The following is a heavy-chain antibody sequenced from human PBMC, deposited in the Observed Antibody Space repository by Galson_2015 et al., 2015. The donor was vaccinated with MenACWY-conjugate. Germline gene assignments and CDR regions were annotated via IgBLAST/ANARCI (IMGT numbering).Heavy chain of an antibody. CDR3: AKAGFTYDSFNYYYMDV. J-gene: IGHJ6*03. D-gene: IGHD5-18*01. CDR2: ISYDGSNK. Sequence: SLRLSCAASGFTFSRYGMHWVRQAPGKGLEWVALISYDGSNKYHADSVKGRFTISRDNSKNTLFLQMHSLRVEDTAVYYCAKAGFTYDSFNYYYMDVWGEGTTVTVSS. CDR1: GFTFSRYG. V-gene: IGHV3-30*18.